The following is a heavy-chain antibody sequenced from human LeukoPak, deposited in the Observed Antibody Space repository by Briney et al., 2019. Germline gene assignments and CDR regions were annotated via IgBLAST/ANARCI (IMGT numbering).Heavy chain of an antibody. D-gene: IGHD3-22*01. J-gene: IGHJ4*02. Sequence: GGSLRLSCAASGFTVSSNYMSWVRQAPGKGLEGGSVIYSGGSTYYEDSVKRRFTISRDNSKNTLYLQMNSLRAEDTAVYYCARDYYDSSGYGYWGQGTLVTVSS. CDR3: ARDYYDSSGYGY. V-gene: IGHV3-53*01. CDR1: GFTVSSNY. CDR2: IYSGGST.